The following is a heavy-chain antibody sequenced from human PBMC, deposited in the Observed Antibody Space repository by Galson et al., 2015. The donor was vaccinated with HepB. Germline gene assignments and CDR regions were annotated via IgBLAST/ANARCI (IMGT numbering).Heavy chain of an antibody. Sequence: SLRLSCAASGFTFSSYAIHWVRQAPGKGLEWVAVISYDGSNKYYADSVKGRFTISRDNSKNTLYLQMNSLRAEDTAVYYCASGHHPRLGYCSGGSCYHGVYWGQGTLVTVSS. J-gene: IGHJ4*02. V-gene: IGHV3-30-3*01. D-gene: IGHD2-15*01. CDR1: GFTFSSYA. CDR2: ISYDGSNK. CDR3: ASGHHPRLGYCSGGSCYHGVY.